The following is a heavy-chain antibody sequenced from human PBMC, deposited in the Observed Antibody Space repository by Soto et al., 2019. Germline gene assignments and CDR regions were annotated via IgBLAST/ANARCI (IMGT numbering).Heavy chain of an antibody. CDR1: WFTFSTYV. V-gene: IGHV3-74*01. D-gene: IGHD2-2*01. CDR3: VRDGHCISTRCYGNWFDT. Sequence: GGSLRLWCAASWFTFSTYVMRWIRQFPGKGLESVSRINTFASHTYYADSVKGRFTISRDNAKNTLHLEINSLRAKDTAVYYCVRDGHCISTRCYGNWFDTRGQGALVTVSS. CDR2: INTFASHT. J-gene: IGHJ5*02.